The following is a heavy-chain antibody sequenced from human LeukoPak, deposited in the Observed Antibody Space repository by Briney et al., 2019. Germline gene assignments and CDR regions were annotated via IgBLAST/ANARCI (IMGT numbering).Heavy chain of an antibody. D-gene: IGHD2-15*01. CDR3: ARERREQLLPPYTRSLTYFDY. CDR2: ISAYNGNT. J-gene: IGHJ4*02. V-gene: IGHV1-18*01. CDR1: GYTFTSYG. Sequence: ASVKVSCKASGYTFTSYGISWVRQAPGQGLEWMGWISAYNGNTHYAQKLQGRVTMTTDTSTSTVYMELRSLRSDDTAVYYCARERREQLLPPYTRSLTYFDYWGQGTLVTVSS.